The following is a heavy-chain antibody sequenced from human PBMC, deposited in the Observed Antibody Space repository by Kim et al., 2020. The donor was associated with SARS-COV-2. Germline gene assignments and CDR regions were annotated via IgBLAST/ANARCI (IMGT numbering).Heavy chain of an antibody. V-gene: IGHV3-23*01. CDR2: GDT. CDR3: AKGGSWCDY. D-gene: IGHD6-13*01. Sequence: GDTFYANSGKGRFTVSRDNSRNTLYLQMNSLTAEDTALYYCAKGGSWCDYWGQGTLVTVSS. J-gene: IGHJ4*02.